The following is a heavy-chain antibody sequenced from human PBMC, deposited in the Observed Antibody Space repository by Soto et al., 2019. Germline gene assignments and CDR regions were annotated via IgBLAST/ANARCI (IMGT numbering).Heavy chain of an antibody. V-gene: IGHV1-69*02. CDR1: GGTFSSYT. Sequence: QVQLVQSGAEVKKPGSSVKVSCKASGGTFSSYTISWVRQAPGQGLEWMGRIIPILGIANYAQKFQGRVTITADKSTSTAYMELSSLRSEDTAVYYCASGLWFGEWAYFQHWGQGTLVTVSS. D-gene: IGHD3-10*01. CDR2: IIPILGIA. J-gene: IGHJ1*01. CDR3: ASGLWFGEWAYFQH.